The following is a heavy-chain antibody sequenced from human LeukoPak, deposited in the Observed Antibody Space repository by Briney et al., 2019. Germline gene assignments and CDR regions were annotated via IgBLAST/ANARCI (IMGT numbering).Heavy chain of an antibody. Sequence: PGGSLRLSCAAFGFTFSSYAMGWVRQAPGKGLEWVSAISGSGGDTYYADSVKGRFTFSRDNSKNTLYRQMNSLRPEDTALYYCAKAVWFGEFDYYFFGLDVWGQGTTVTVSS. V-gene: IGHV3-23*01. CDR2: ISGSGGDT. CDR3: AKAVWFGEFDYYFFGLDV. J-gene: IGHJ6*02. CDR1: GFTFSSYA. D-gene: IGHD3-10*01.